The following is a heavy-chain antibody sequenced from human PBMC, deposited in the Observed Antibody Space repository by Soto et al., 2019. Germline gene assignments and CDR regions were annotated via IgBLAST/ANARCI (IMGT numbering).Heavy chain of an antibody. J-gene: IGHJ4*02. CDR1: GFTFSSYS. CDR3: ARDKTVAGPFDY. D-gene: IGHD6-19*01. V-gene: IGHV3-21*01. CDR2: ISSSSSYI. Sequence: SLRLSCAASGFTFSSYSMNWVRQAPGKGLEWVSSISSSSSYIYYADSVKGRFTISRDNAKNSLYLQMNSLRAEDTAVYYCARDKTVAGPFDYWGQGTLVTVS.